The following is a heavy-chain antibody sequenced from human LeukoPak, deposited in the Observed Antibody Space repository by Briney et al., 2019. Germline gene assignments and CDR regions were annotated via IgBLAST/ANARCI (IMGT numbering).Heavy chain of an antibody. Sequence: ASVKVSCKASGYTLTSYYMHWVRQAPGQGLEWMGIINPSGGSSSYAQKFQGRVTMTRVTSTSTVYMELSSLRSEDTAVYYCARASASEGMDVWGQGTTVTVSS. CDR3: ARASASEGMDV. CDR2: INPSGGSS. CDR1: GYTLTSYY. J-gene: IGHJ6*02. V-gene: IGHV1-46*01.